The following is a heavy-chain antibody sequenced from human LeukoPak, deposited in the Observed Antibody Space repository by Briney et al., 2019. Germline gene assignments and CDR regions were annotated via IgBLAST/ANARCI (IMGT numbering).Heavy chain of an antibody. V-gene: IGHV3-48*04. Sequence: GGSLRLSCAASGFTFSSYSMNWVRQAPGKGLEWVSYISSSSSTIYYADSVKGRFTISRDNAKNSLYLQMNSLRAEDTAVNYCARGWGRGENYYYMDVWGKGTTVTVSS. CDR3: ARGWGRGENYYYMDV. D-gene: IGHD3-10*01. CDR2: ISSSSSTI. J-gene: IGHJ6*03. CDR1: GFTFSSYS.